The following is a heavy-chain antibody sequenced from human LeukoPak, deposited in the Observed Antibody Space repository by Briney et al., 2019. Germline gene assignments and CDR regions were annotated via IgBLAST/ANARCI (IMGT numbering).Heavy chain of an antibody. J-gene: IGHJ4*02. Sequence: PGGSLRLSCAASGFTFSNAWMSWVRQAPGKGLEWVGRIKSKTDGGTTDYAAPVKGRFTISRDDSKNTLYLQMNSLKTEDTAVYYWAREGRDGYNLAGGLFDYWGQGTLVTVSS. V-gene: IGHV3-15*01. CDR3: AREGRDGYNLAGGLFDY. CDR2: IKSKTDGGTT. CDR1: GFTFSNAW. D-gene: IGHD5-24*01.